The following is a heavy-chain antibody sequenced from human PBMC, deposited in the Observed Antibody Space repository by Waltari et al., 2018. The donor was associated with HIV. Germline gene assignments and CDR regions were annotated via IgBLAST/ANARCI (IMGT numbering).Heavy chain of an antibody. D-gene: IGHD1-20*01. J-gene: IGHJ4*03. Sequence: QVQLAESGGGVVQPGRSLRLSCVASGFIFNKFGMHWVRQKPGKGVEGVAAIWYDGGNEYYADSVKGRFTISRDNSKNTLYLQMNSLRAEDTAVYYCARDWTITATTRVDFWGPGTLVTVSS. CDR1: GFIFNKFG. V-gene: IGHV3-33*01. CDR3: ARDWTITATTRVDF. CDR2: IWYDGGNE.